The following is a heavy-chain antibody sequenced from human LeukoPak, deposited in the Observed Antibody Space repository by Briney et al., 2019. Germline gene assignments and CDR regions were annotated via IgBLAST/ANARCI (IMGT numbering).Heavy chain of an antibody. CDR2: INHSGST. CDR3: ARATLRFLEWSAKYYYMDV. D-gene: IGHD3-3*01. J-gene: IGHJ6*03. CDR1: GGSFSGYY. Sequence: TSETLSLTCAVYGGSFSGYYWSWIRQPPGKGLEWIGEINHSGSTNYNPSLKSRVTVSVDTSKNQFSLKLSSVTAADTAVYYCARATLRFLEWSAKYYYMDVWGKGTTVTVSS. V-gene: IGHV4-34*01.